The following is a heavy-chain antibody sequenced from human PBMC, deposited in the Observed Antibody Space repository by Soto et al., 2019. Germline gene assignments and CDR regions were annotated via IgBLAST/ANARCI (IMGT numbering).Heavy chain of an antibody. V-gene: IGHV3-30*18. CDR3: AKGQHCSSTSCYFYYYGVDV. Sequence: QVQLVESGGGVVQPGRSLRLSCAASGFTFSTYVMHWVRQAPGKGLEWVAAISYDGSKKYYADSVKGRLTISRDNSKNTVYLQMNSLRGEDTAVYYCAKGQHCSSTSCYFYYYGVDVWGPGTTVAVSS. CDR1: GFTFSTYV. J-gene: IGHJ6*02. D-gene: IGHD2-2*01. CDR2: ISYDGSKK.